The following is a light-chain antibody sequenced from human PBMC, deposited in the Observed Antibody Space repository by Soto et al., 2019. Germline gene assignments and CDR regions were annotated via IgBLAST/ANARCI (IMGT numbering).Light chain of an antibody. Sequence: EIVLTQSPGTVSLSPGERATLSCRASQSITSNYVAWYQQRPGQAPRLLIYRSSSRATSIPDRFSGSGSGTDFTLTISILEPEDFSGYYCQQYTGSIKFGGGTKVEIK. CDR2: RSS. CDR3: QQYTGSIK. V-gene: IGKV3-20*01. CDR1: QSITSNY. J-gene: IGKJ4*02.